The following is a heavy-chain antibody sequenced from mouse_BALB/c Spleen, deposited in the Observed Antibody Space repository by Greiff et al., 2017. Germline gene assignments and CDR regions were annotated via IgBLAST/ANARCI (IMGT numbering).Heavy chain of an antibody. J-gene: IGHJ4*01. V-gene: IGHV14-3*02. CDR3: ARWGITTDYYAMDY. CDR2: IDPANGNT. CDR1: GFNIKDTY. D-gene: IGHD1-1*01. Sequence: EVKLQESGAELVKPGASVKLSCTASGFNIKDTYMHWVKQRPEQGLEWIGRIDPANGNTKYDPKFQGKATITADTSSNTAYLQLSSLTSEDTAVYYCARWGITTDYYAMDYWGQGTSVTVSS.